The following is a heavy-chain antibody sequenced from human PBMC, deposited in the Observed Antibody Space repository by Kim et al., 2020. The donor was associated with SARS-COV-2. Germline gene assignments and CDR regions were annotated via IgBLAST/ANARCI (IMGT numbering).Heavy chain of an antibody. Sequence: GGSLRLSCAASGFTFSSYGMHWVRQAPGKGLEWVAVIWYDGSNKYYADSVKGRFTISRDNSKNTLYLQMNSLRAEDTAVYYCAKDHTTTADGVGVWGQGTTVTVSS. CDR2: IWYDGSNK. J-gene: IGHJ6*02. CDR3: AKDHTTTADGVGV. D-gene: IGHD4-17*01. V-gene: IGHV3-33*06. CDR1: GFTFSSYG.